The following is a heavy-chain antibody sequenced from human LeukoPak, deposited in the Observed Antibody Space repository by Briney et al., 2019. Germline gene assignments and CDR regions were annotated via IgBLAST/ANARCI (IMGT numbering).Heavy chain of an antibody. J-gene: IGHJ4*02. CDR2: INGSGGIT. V-gene: IGHV3-23*01. CDR3: AKGVLAVRLES. D-gene: IGHD1-1*01. CDR1: GFTFNSYA. Sequence: RAGGSLRLSCAASGFTFNSYAMSWVRQAPGKGLEWVSAINGSGGITYYADSVKGRFTISRDNSKNTLSLQMNSLRAEDTAVYYCAKGVLAVRLESWGQGTLVTVSS.